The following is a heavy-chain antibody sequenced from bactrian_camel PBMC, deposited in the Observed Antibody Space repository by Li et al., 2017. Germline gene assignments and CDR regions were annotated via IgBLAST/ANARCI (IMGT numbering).Heavy chain of an antibody. V-gene: IGHV3S55*01. D-gene: IGHD5*01. CDR2: IDTDGNP. J-gene: IGHJ4*01. Sequence: QLVESGGGTVQAGGSVRLSCAASPNIRSCVGWFRQAPGKEREGVATIDTDGNPSYADSVKGRFAISKDNAKNTLYLQMYSLEPEDTAVYYCAAARRLWDCWSGHGRDYRYWGQGTQVTVS. CDR3: AAARRLWDCWSGHGRDYRY. CDR1: PNIRSC.